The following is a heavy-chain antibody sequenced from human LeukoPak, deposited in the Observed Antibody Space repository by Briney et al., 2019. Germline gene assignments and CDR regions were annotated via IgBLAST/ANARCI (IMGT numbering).Heavy chain of an antibody. CDR3: ARGYYYDSSGYYHYFDY. CDR2: ISSSGSTI. J-gene: IGHJ4*02. V-gene: IGHV3-48*03. D-gene: IGHD3-22*01. CDR1: GFTFSSYE. Sequence: GGSLRLSCAASGFTFSSYEMNSVRQAPGKGLEWVSYISSSGSTIYYADSVKGRFTISRDNAKNSLYPQMNSLRAEDTAVYYCARGYYYDSSGYYHYFDYGGQGTLVTVSS.